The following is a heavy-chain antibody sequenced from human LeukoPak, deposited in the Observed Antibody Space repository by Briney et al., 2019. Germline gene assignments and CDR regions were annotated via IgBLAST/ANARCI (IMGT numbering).Heavy chain of an antibody. D-gene: IGHD3-9*01. CDR1: GFTFSSYA. Sequence: GGSLRLSCAASGFTFSSYAVGWVRQAPGKGLEWVSAISGSGGSTYYADSVKGRFTISRDNSKNTLYLQMNSLRAEDTAVYCCAKGPYYDILGHFDYWGQGTLVTVSS. V-gene: IGHV3-23*01. CDR2: ISGSGGST. CDR3: AKGPYYDILGHFDY. J-gene: IGHJ4*02.